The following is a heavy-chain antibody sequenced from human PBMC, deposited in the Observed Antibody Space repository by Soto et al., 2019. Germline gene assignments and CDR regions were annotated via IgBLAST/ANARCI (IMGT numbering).Heavy chain of an antibody. D-gene: IGHD5-12*01. CDR1: GGSVSSSNNY. V-gene: IGHV4-39*01. J-gene: IGHJ3*02. CDR2: MYYSGST. Sequence: PSETLSLTCTVSGGSVSSSNNYWGWIRQPPGKGLEWIGSMYYSGSTYYNPSLKSRVTISLEMSRNQISLKLSYVIAADTAVYYCARRPGGYPFDIWGQGTMVTVSS. CDR3: ARRPGGYPFDI.